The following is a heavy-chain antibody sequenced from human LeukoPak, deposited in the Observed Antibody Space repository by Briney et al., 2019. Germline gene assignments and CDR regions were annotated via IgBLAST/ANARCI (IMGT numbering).Heavy chain of an antibody. CDR3: AKGGAWLEKWLITH. CDR1: GFTFSSYW. Sequence: PGGSLRLSCAASGFTFSSYWMQWVRQAPGKGLEWVANIKTDGSEKYYVDSVKGRFTISRDNAKNSMYLEMNSLRAVDTAVYYCAKGGAWLEKWLITHWGQGTLVTVSS. CDR2: IKTDGSEK. D-gene: IGHD6-19*01. V-gene: IGHV3-7*01. J-gene: IGHJ4*02.